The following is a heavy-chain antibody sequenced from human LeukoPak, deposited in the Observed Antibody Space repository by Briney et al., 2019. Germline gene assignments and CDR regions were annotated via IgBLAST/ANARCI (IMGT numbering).Heavy chain of an antibody. Sequence: NLQGRVTMTTDTSTTTAYMELRSLRSDDTAVYYCARGITGTPVLFDYWGQGTLVTVSS. CDR3: ARGITGTPVLFDY. J-gene: IGHJ4*02. V-gene: IGHV1-18*01. D-gene: IGHD1-20*01.